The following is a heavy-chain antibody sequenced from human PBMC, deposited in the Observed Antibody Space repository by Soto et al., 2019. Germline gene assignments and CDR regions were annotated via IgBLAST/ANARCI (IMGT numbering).Heavy chain of an antibody. V-gene: IGHV4-30-4*01. Sequence: QVQLQESGPGLVKPSQTLSLTCTVSGGSISSGDYYWNWIRQPPGKGLEWIGYIYYSGSTFYNPSLKSRLTISVDMSKNQFSLTLSSVTAAETAVDYCARDFGTYYYDSSGFNGAYYYCMDVWGQGTTVTVSS. CDR1: GGSISSGDYY. CDR3: ARDFGTYYYDSSGFNGAYYYCMDV. CDR2: IYYSGST. J-gene: IGHJ6*01. D-gene: IGHD3-22*01.